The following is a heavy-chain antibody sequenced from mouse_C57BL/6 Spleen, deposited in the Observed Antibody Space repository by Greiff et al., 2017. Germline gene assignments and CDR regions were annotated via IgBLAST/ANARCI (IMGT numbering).Heavy chain of an antibody. CDR3: ARRGQLRLLGGLDY. D-gene: IGHD3-2*02. V-gene: IGHV1-50*01. CDR1: GYTFTSYW. CDR2: IDPSDSYT. J-gene: IGHJ2*01. Sequence: QVQLQQPGAELVKPGASVKLSCKASGYTFTSYWMQWVQQRPGQGLEWIGTIDPSDSYTNYNQKFKGQATLTVDTSSSTAYMQLSSLTSEDSAVYYCARRGQLRLLGGLDYWGQGTTLTVSS.